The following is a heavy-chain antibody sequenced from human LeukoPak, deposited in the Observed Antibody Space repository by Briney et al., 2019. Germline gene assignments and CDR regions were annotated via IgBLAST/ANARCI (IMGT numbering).Heavy chain of an antibody. CDR1: GFTFSDYF. CDR3: ARLGVITAAGTYDY. J-gene: IGHJ4*02. V-gene: IGHV3-11*01. D-gene: IGHD6-13*01. Sequence: GGSLRLSCAASGFTFSDYFMTWIRQAPGNGLQWIAHMRGSGETVSHADSVRGRFTISRDNVKNSLYLQMNSLRAEDTAVYYCARLGVITAAGTYDYWGQGTLVTVSS. CDR2: MRGSGETV.